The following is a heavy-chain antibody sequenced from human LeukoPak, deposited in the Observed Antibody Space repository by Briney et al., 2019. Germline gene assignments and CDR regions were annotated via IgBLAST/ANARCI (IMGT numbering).Heavy chain of an antibody. CDR1: GGSISSSGYY. Sequence: PSETLSLTCTVSGGSISSSGYYWGWIRQPPGKGLEWIGNIYNSGSTYYNPSLKSRVTISVDTSKNQFSLKLSSVTAADTAVYYCARQAYSSNLGWFDPWGQGTLVTVSS. J-gene: IGHJ5*02. CDR2: IYNSGST. CDR3: ARQAYSSNLGWFDP. V-gene: IGHV4-39*01. D-gene: IGHD6-13*01.